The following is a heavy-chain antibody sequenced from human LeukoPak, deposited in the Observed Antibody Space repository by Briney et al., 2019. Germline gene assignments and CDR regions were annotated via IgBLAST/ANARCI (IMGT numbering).Heavy chain of an antibody. CDR1: GFTFSNYW. J-gene: IGHJ2*01. CDR3: ARGLYLGYFDL. Sequence: GGSLRLSCAASGFTFSNYWMHWVRQAPGKGLEWVANIKGDESEKYYVDSVKGRFSISRDNAKNSLYLQMNSLRDEDTAVYYCARGLYLGYFDLWGRGTLVTVSS. V-gene: IGHV3-7*04. D-gene: IGHD2-15*01. CDR2: IKGDESEK.